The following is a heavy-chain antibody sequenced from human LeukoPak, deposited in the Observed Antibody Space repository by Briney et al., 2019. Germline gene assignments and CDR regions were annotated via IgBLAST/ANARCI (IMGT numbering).Heavy chain of an antibody. V-gene: IGHV4-34*01. CDR3: ARTPGIAAAGGSPDY. Sequence: PPETLSLTCAVYGGSFSGYYWSWIRQPPGKGLEWIGEINHSGSTNYNPSLKSRVTISVDTSKNQFSQKLSSVTAADTAVYYCARTPGIAAAGGSPDYWGQGTLVTVSS. CDR1: GGSFSGYY. J-gene: IGHJ4*02. D-gene: IGHD6-13*01. CDR2: INHSGST.